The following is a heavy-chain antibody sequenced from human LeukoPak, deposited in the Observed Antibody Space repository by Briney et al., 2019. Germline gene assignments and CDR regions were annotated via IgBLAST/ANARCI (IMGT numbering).Heavy chain of an antibody. J-gene: IGHJ6*03. V-gene: IGHV4-34*01. D-gene: IGHD3-16*01. Sequence: SETLSLTCAVYGGSFSGYYWSWIRQPPGKGLEWIGEINHSGSTNYNPSLKSRVTISVDTSKNQFSLKLSSVTAADTAVYYCARQAILGYYYYYYYMDVWGKGTTVTVSS. CDR3: ARQAILGYYYYYYYMDV. CDR1: GGSFSGYY. CDR2: INHSGST.